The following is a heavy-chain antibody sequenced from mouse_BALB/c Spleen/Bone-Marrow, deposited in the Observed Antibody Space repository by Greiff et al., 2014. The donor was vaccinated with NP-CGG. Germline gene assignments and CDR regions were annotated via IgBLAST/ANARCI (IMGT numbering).Heavy chain of an antibody. Sequence: LVKTGASVKISCKASGYSFTGSYMHWVKQSHGKSLEWIGYISCYNGATSYNQKFKGKATFTVDTSSSTAYMQFNSLTSEDSEVYYCEKGVCWIPFAYWGQGTLVTVSA. J-gene: IGHJ3*01. V-gene: IGHV1S34*01. CDR3: EKGVCWIPFAY. CDR2: ISCYNGAT. CDR1: GYSFTGSY.